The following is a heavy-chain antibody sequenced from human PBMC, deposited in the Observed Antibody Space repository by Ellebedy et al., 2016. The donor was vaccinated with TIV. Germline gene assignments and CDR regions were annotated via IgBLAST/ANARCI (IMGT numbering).Heavy chain of an antibody. Sequence: GESLKISCAASGFTFSSYWMSWVRQAPGKGLEWVGFIRSKAYGGTTEYAASVKGRFTISRDDSKSIAYLQMNSLKTEDTAVYYCAREVATALAAWGQGTLVTVSS. CDR1: GFTFSSYW. D-gene: IGHD5-18*01. V-gene: IGHV3-49*04. CDR2: IRSKAYGGTT. CDR3: AREVATALAA. J-gene: IGHJ5*02.